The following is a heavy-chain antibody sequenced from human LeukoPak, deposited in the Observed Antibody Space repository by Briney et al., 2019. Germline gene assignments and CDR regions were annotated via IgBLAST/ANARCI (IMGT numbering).Heavy chain of an antibody. V-gene: IGHV1-69*04. CDR3: ARTGARVVVPAAIPGAFDI. CDR2: IIPILGIA. CDR1: GGTFSSYA. Sequence: GSSVKVSCKASGGTFSSYAISWVRQAPGQGLEWMGRIIPILGIANYAQKFQGRVTITADKSTSTAYMELSSLRSEDTAVYYCARTGARVVVPAAIPGAFDIWGQGTMVTVSS. D-gene: IGHD2-2*02. J-gene: IGHJ3*02.